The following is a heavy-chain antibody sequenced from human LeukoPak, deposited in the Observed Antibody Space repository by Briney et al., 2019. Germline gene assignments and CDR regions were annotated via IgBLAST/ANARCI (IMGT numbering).Heavy chain of an antibody. V-gene: IGHV4-34*01. Sequence: ASETLSLTCAVYGGSFSGYYWSWIRQPPGKGLEWIGEINHSGSTNYNPSLKSRVTISVDTSKSQFSLKLSSVTAADTAVYYCARVRQWLGSFDYWGQGTLVTVSS. CDR1: GGSFSGYY. CDR3: ARVRQWLGSFDY. CDR2: INHSGST. J-gene: IGHJ4*02. D-gene: IGHD6-19*01.